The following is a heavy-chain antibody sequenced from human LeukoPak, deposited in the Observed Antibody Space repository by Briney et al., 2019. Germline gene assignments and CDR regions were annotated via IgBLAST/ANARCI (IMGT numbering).Heavy chain of an antibody. V-gene: IGHV4-59*12. Sequence: SETLSLTCTVSGGSISSYYWSWIRQPPGKALEWIGYIYYSGSTYSNPSFKSRVTISVDTSKNQFSLKLSSVTAADTAVYYCARVGNYYDSSGYSRVGIFDYWGQGTLVTVSS. CDR2: IYYSGST. CDR1: GGSISSYY. D-gene: IGHD3-22*01. J-gene: IGHJ4*02. CDR3: ARVGNYYDSSGYSRVGIFDY.